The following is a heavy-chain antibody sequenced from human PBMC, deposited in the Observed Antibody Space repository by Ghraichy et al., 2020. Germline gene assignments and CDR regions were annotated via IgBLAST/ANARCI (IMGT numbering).Heavy chain of an antibody. CDR3: AREMYSNYGGALDY. J-gene: IGHJ4*02. CDR2: ISSSSSYI. V-gene: IGHV3-21*01. Sequence: GGSLRLSCAASGFTFSSYSMNWVRQAPGKGLEWVSSISSSSSYIYYADSVKGRFTISRDNAKNSLYLQMNSLRAEDTAVYYCAREMYSNYGGALDYWGQGTLVTVSS. D-gene: IGHD4-11*01. CDR1: GFTFSSYS.